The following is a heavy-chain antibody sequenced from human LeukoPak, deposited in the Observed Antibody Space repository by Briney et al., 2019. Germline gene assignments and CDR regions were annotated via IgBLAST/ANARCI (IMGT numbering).Heavy chain of an antibody. CDR2: ISYDGSNK. CDR3: AKGPDYYDSSEGYYYYGMDV. V-gene: IGHV3-30*18. Sequence: PGGSLRLSCAASGFTFSSYGMHWVRQAPGKGLEWVAVISYDGSNKYYADSVKGRFTISRDNSKNTLYLQMNSLRAEDTAVYYCAKGPDYYDSSEGYYYYGMDVWGQGTTVTVSS. CDR1: GFTFSSYG. J-gene: IGHJ6*02. D-gene: IGHD3-22*01.